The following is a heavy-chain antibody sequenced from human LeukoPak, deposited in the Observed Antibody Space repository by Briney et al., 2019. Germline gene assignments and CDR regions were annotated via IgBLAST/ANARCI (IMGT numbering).Heavy chain of an antibody. CDR1: GGSFSGYY. CDR3: ASSYYYDSSGYSIDY. Sequence: PSETLSLTCAVYGGSFSGYYWGWIRQPPGKGLEWTGEINHSGSTNYNPSLKSRVTISVDTSKNQFSLKLSSVTAADTAVYYCASSYYYDSSGYSIDYWGQGTLVTVSS. V-gene: IGHV4-34*01. J-gene: IGHJ4*02. D-gene: IGHD3-22*01. CDR2: INHSGST.